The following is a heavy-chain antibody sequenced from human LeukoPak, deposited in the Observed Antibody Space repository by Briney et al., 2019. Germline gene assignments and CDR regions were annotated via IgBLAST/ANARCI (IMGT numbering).Heavy chain of an antibody. D-gene: IGHD6-19*01. CDR1: GFTFSSYS. J-gene: IGHJ4*02. CDR3: AQDAVAGYFDY. CDR2: ISSSSSYI. Sequence: GGSLRLSCAASGFTFSSYSMNWVRQAPGKGLEWVSSISSSSSYIYYADSVKGRFTISRDNAKNSLYLQMNSLRAEDTAVYYCAQDAVAGYFDYWGQGTLVTVSS. V-gene: IGHV3-21*01.